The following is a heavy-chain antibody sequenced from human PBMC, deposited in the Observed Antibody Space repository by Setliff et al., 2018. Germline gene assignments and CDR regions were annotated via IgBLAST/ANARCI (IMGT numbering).Heavy chain of an antibody. V-gene: IGHV4-61*02. CDR3: ARYNSSAACFDL. J-gene: IGHJ5*02. CDR2: IFPTGTT. Sequence: SETLSFTCTVSGDSITSGSVYWSWIRQPAGKGLEWIGRIFPTGTTNYNPDLKSRVTMSVDTSKKRFSLMLRSVTAADTAIYYCARYNSSAACFDLWGPGTLVTVSS. D-gene: IGHD1-20*01. CDR1: GDSITSGSVY.